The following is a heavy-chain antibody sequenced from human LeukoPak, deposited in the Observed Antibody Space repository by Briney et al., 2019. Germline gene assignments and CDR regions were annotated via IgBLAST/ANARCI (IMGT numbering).Heavy chain of an antibody. D-gene: IGHD6-19*01. Sequence: GESLRLSCEASGFTVSNTAMHWVRQAPGKGLEWVAMISYSGGETYYTDSVKGRFTVSRDISKNTLYLQMNSLRTEDTAIYYCAKDLYSNDWHNWFDPWGQGTLVTVTS. V-gene: IGHV3-30*18. J-gene: IGHJ5*02. CDR2: ISYSGGET. CDR1: GFTVSNTA. CDR3: AKDLYSNDWHNWFDP.